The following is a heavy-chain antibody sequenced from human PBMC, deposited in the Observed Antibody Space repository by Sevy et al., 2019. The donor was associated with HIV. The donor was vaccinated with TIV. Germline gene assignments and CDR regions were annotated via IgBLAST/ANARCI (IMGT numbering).Heavy chain of an antibody. Sequence: SETLSLTCTVSGGSISSSRYYWGWIRQPPGKGLEWIGSIYYSGSTYYNPSLKSRVTISVDTSKNQFSLKLSSVTAADTAVYYCAGRGYCSSSSCYYGEKWFDPWGQGTLVTVSS. CDR3: AGRGYCSSSSCYYGEKWFDP. J-gene: IGHJ5*02. V-gene: IGHV4-39*01. CDR1: GGSISSSRYY. D-gene: IGHD2-2*01. CDR2: IYYSGST.